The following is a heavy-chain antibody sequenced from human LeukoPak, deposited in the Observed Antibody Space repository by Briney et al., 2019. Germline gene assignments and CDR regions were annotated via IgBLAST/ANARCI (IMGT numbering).Heavy chain of an antibody. Sequence: GASVKVSXKASGGTFSSYAISWVRQARGQGLEWMGGIIPIFGTANYAQKFQGRVTITADESTSTAYMELSSLRSEDTAVYYCARANGYSYGYQFDYWGQGTLVTVSS. V-gene: IGHV1-69*13. D-gene: IGHD5-18*01. CDR3: ARANGYSYGYQFDY. CDR2: IIPIFGTA. CDR1: GGTFSSYA. J-gene: IGHJ4*02.